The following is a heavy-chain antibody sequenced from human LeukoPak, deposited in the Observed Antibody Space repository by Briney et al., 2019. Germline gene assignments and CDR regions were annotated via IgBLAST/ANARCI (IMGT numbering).Heavy chain of an antibody. CDR1: GFTFSSYS. CDR3: VRDPRGIFGVVIIPQAWFDP. CDR2: ISSSSSYI. V-gene: IGHV3-21*01. D-gene: IGHD3-3*01. J-gene: IGHJ5*02. Sequence: GGSLRLSCAASGFTFSSYSMNWVRQAPGKGLEWVSSISSSSSYIYYADSVKGRFTISRGNAKNSLYLQMNSLRAEDTAVYYCVRDPRGIFGVVIIPQAWFDPWGQGTLVTVSS.